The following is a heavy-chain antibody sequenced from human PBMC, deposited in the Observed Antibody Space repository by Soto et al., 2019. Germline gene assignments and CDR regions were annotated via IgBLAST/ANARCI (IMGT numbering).Heavy chain of an antibody. J-gene: IGHJ4*02. V-gene: IGHV3-48*03. D-gene: IGHD5-12*01. CDR2: ISTSGSTV. CDR3: VRYCGTTLCNGVATRTFDY. CDR1: RFTFSAYE. Sequence: PGGSLRLSCAASRFTFSAYEMHWFRQAPGKGLEWVSYISTSGSTVYYADSVKGRFTVSGDNTRNSLYLQMDSLRDEDTALYYCVRYCGTTLCNGVATRTFDYWGQGTLVTVSS.